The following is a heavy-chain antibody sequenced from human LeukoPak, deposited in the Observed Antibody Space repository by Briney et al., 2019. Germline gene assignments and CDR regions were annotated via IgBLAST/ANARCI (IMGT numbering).Heavy chain of an antibody. V-gene: IGHV1-18*01. CDR3: ARDPHYYDSTPFDY. CDR2: ISAYNGNT. D-gene: IGHD3-22*01. CDR1: GYTFTSYG. Sequence: ASVKVSCKASGYTFTSYGISWVRQAPGQGLEWMGWISAYNGNTNYAQKLQGRVTMTTDTSTSTAYMELRGLRSDDTAVYYCARDPHYYDSTPFDYWGQGTLVTVSS. J-gene: IGHJ4*02.